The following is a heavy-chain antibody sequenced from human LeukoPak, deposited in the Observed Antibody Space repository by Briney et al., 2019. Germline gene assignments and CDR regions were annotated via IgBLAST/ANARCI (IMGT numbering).Heavy chain of an antibody. J-gene: IGHJ6*03. D-gene: IGHD3-10*01. CDR2: INPNTGGT. Sequence: ASVKVSCKAFGYIFTDYYMHWVRQAPGQKLEWMGWINPNTGGTNYAQKFQGRVTMTGDTSISTAYMDLTRLTSDDTAVYYCARDPRLTTVRANYYYYMDVWGKGSTVTVSS. CDR1: GYIFTDYY. CDR3: ARDPRLTTVRANYYYYMDV. V-gene: IGHV1-2*02.